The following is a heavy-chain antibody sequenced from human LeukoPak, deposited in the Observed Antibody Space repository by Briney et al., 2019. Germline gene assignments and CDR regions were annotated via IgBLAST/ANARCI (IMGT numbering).Heavy chain of an antibody. J-gene: IGHJ3*02. CDR2: ISAYNGNT. CDR3: ARDLDYGGNSADAFDI. V-gene: IGHV1-18*01. D-gene: IGHD4-23*01. CDR1: GYTFTSYG. Sequence: ASVKVSCKASGYTFTSYGISWVRQAPGQGLEWVGWISAYNGNTNYAQKLQGRVTMTTDTSTSTAYMELRSLRSDDTAVYYCARDLDYGGNSADAFDIWGQGTMVTVSS.